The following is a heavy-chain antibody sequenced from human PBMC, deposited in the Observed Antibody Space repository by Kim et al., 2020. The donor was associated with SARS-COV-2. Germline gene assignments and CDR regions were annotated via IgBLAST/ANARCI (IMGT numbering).Heavy chain of an antibody. Sequence: GESLKISCKGSGYSFTSYWIGWVRQMPGKGLEWMGIIYPGDSDTRYSPSFQGQVTISADKSISTAYLQWSSLKASDTAMYYCARVVVVPAAMIGDYYYYGMDVWGQGTTVTVSS. CDR2: IYPGDSDT. D-gene: IGHD2-2*01. V-gene: IGHV5-51*01. CDR1: GYSFTSYW. J-gene: IGHJ6*02. CDR3: ARVVVVPAAMIGDYYYYGMDV.